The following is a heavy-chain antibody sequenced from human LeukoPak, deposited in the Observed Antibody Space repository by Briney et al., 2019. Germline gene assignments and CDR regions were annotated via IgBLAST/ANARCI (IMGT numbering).Heavy chain of an antibody. CDR2: IKRDGSEK. J-gene: IGHJ4*02. CDR3: ARLGPASSGWPESFDY. CDR1: GFTFKSYW. D-gene: IGHD6-19*01. Sequence: GGSLRLSCAASGFTFKSYWMNWVRQAPGKGLEWVANIKRDGSEKYYVDSVKGRFTISRDNAKNSLDLQMNSLRVEDTAVYYCARLGPASSGWPESFDYWGQGTLVTVSS. V-gene: IGHV3-7*03.